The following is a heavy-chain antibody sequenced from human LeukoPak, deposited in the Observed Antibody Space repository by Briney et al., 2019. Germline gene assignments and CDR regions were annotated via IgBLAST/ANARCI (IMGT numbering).Heavy chain of an antibody. CDR3: AKDLSGYSSSSACSY. D-gene: IGHD6-6*01. V-gene: IGHV3-30*02. J-gene: IGHJ4*02. Sequence: PGGSLRLSCAASGFTFSSYGMHWVRQAPGKGLEWVAFIRYDGSNKYYADSVKGRFTISRDNSKNTLYLQMNSLRAEDTAVYYCAKDLSGYSSSSACSYWGQGTLVTVSS. CDR1: GFTFSSYG. CDR2: IRYDGSNK.